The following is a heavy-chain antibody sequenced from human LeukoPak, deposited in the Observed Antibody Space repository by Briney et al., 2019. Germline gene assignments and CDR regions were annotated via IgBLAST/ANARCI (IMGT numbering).Heavy chain of an antibody. CDR3: ATTTPYSSSSAFDD. CDR2: INWNGGST. D-gene: IGHD6-6*01. CDR1: GFTFDDYG. J-gene: IGHJ4*02. V-gene: IGHV3-20*04. Sequence: PGGSLRLSCAASGFTFDDYGMSWVRQAPGKGLEWVSGINWNGGSTGYADSVKGRFTISRDNAKNSLYLQMNSLRAEDTALYYCATTTPYSSSSAFDDWGQGTLVTVSS.